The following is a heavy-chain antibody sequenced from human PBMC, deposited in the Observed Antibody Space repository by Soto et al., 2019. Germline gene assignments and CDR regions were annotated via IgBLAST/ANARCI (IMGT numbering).Heavy chain of an antibody. CDR2: ISGGGDIT. CDR1: GFTLTSYA. V-gene: IGHV3-23*01. CDR3: AKDRAYSSGHELFDY. J-gene: IGHJ4*02. D-gene: IGHD5-18*01. Sequence: EVQLLESGGDLVQPGGSLRLSCAASGFTLTSYAMSWVRQAPGKGLECVSFISGGGDITYYADSVKGRFTISRDTSTNTLYLQMNSLRAEDTAVYYCAKDRAYSSGHELFDYRGPGTLVTVSS.